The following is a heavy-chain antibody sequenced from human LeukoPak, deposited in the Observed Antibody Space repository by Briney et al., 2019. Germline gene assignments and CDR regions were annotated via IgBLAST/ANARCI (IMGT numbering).Heavy chain of an antibody. V-gene: IGHV3-23*01. J-gene: IGHJ4*02. D-gene: IGHD2-15*01. Sequence: QPGGSLSLSCAASGFTFSSYTMTWVRPAPGKGLEGVSTIGGSASGTFYADSVKGRFTISRDNSKNTLYLQMNSLRAEDTAVYYCAKGGDGSYYSRADCWGQGTLVTVSS. CDR2: IGGSASGT. CDR3: AKGGDGSYYSRADC. CDR1: GFTFSSYT.